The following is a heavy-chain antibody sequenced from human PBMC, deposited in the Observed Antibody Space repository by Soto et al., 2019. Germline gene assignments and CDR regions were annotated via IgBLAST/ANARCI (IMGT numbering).Heavy chain of an antibody. V-gene: IGHV1-18*01. J-gene: IGHJ2*01. CDR2: ISAYNGNT. D-gene: IGHD3-22*01. Sequence: GASVKVSCKASGYTFTSYGISWVRQAPGQGLEWMGWISAYNGNTNYAQKLQGRVTMTTDTSTSTAYMELRSLRSDVTAVYYCARSLLALWDSSGYYSHTYWYFDLWGRGTLVTVSS. CDR3: ARSLLALWDSSGYYSHTYWYFDL. CDR1: GYTFTSYG.